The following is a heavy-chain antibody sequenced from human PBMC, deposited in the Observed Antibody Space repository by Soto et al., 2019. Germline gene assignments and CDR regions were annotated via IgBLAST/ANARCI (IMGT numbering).Heavy chain of an antibody. CDR1: GGSICSYY. V-gene: IGHV4-59*08. CDR3: ARRPYGGNLDY. CDR2: IYYSGST. D-gene: IGHD2-15*01. Sequence: SETLSLTCTVSGGSICSYYWGWIRQPPGKGLEWIGYIYYSGSTNYNPSLKSRVTISVDTSKNQFSLKLSSVTAADTAVYYCARRPYGGNLDYWGQGTLVTVSS. J-gene: IGHJ4*02.